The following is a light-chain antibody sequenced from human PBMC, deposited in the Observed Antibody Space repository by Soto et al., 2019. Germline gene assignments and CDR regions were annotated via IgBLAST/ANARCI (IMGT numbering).Light chain of an antibody. V-gene: IGKV1-39*01. Sequence: DIQMTQSPSSLSASVGDRVTISCRASLSIYSYLHWFQQKPGKAPNLLIYAASSLQSGVPSRFSGRGSGTHFTLTISSLQPEDFATYYCQQTYSAPWTFGQGTKVEIK. CDR2: AAS. CDR1: LSIYSY. CDR3: QQTYSAPWT. J-gene: IGKJ1*01.